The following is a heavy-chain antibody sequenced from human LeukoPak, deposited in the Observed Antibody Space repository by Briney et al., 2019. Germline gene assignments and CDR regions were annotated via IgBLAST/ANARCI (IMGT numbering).Heavy chain of an antibody. CDR1: GFTFRGYW. CDR2: IKKDGSEK. V-gene: IGHV3-7*01. Sequence: PVGSLRLSSAASGFTFRGYWMSSVRQAPGKGLGCGSNIKKDGSEKYYVDSVKGRFTISRDNAKNSLYLQMNTLRTEDTAVYYCAILISVGARLSHGWGQGTLVTVSS. CDR3: AILISVGARLSHG. D-gene: IGHD1-26*01. J-gene: IGHJ4*02.